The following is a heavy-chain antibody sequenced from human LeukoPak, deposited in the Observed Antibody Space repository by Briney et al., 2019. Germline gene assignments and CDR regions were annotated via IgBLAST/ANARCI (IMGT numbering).Heavy chain of an antibody. V-gene: IGHV3-23*01. J-gene: IGHJ4*02. CDR3: VKELDSSGYFDF. D-gene: IGHD3-22*01. CDR2: ISGRGGST. CDR1: GFTFSSYA. Sequence: PGGSLRLSCIASGFTFSSYAMSWVRQAPGKGLEWVSVISGRGGSTYYADSVKGRFTISRDNSKNTLYLEMNSLRAEDTAVYYCVKELDSSGYFDFWGQGTLVTVSS.